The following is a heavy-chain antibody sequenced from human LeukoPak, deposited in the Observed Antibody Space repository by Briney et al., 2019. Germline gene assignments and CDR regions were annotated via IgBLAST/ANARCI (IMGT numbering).Heavy chain of an antibody. J-gene: IGHJ3*02. CDR1: GVSISSYY. D-gene: IGHD1-14*01. Sequence: SETLSLTCTVSGVSISSYYWSWLRQPAGKGLEWIGRIYTSGSTNYNPSLKSRVTMSVDTSKNQFSLKLSSVTAADTAVYYCARDRASRNTYYDAFDIWGQGTMVTVSS. V-gene: IGHV4-4*07. CDR2: IYTSGST. CDR3: ARDRASRNTYYDAFDI.